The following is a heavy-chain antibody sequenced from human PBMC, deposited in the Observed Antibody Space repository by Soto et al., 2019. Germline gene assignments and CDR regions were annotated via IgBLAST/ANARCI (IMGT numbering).Heavy chain of an antibody. CDR2: ISSTGIYL. CDR3: ARDEGSSVFDY. Sequence: EVQLVESGGGLVKPGGSLRLSCAASGFTFSSDNMNWVRQAPGKGLECVSSISSTGIYLFYADSVGGRFTISRDNAKKSLYLQMNSLSAEDTAVYYCARDEGSSVFDYWGQGTLVTVSS. CDR1: GFTFSSDN. J-gene: IGHJ4*02. D-gene: IGHD6-13*01. V-gene: IGHV3-21*01.